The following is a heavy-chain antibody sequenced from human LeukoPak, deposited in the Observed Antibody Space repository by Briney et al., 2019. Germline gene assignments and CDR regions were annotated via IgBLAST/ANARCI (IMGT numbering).Heavy chain of an antibody. CDR3: ARGYGDYAADY. V-gene: IGHV4-30-4*01. CDR2: IYYSGST. D-gene: IGHD4-17*01. J-gene: IGHJ4*02. CDR1: GGSISSGDYY. Sequence: SETLSLTCTVSGGSISSGDYYRSWIRQPPGKGLEWIGYIYYSGSTYHNPSLKSRVTISVDTSKNQFSLKLSSVTAADTAVYYCARGYGDYAADYWGQGTLVTVSS.